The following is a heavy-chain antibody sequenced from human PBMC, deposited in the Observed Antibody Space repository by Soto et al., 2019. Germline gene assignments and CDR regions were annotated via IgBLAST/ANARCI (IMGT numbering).Heavy chain of an antibody. CDR2: ISGSGGNT. CDR3: AKGSGLVGP. CDR1: GFTFSSYA. J-gene: IGHJ5*02. D-gene: IGHD1-26*01. V-gene: IGHV3-23*01. Sequence: EVQLLGSGGGLVQPGGSLRLSCAASGFTFSSYAINWVRQAPGKGLEWVSAISGSGGNTYYADSVKGRFTISRDISKNTMYLQMNSLRAEDTAIYYCAKGSGLVGPWGQGTLVTVSS.